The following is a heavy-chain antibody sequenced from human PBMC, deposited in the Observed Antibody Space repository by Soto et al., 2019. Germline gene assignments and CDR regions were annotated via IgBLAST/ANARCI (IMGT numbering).Heavy chain of an antibody. D-gene: IGHD2-8*02. CDR1: GGSFSGYY. V-gene: IGHV4-34*01. CDR2: INHSGST. Sequence: QVQLQQWGAGLLKPSETLSLTCAVYGGSFSGYYWTWIRQPPGTGLEWMGEINHSGSTNYSPSLKRRVTISVDTSKNQFSLKLTSVTAADTAVYYCARDKITGLFDYGGQGTLVTVSS. J-gene: IGHJ4*02. CDR3: ARDKITGLFDY.